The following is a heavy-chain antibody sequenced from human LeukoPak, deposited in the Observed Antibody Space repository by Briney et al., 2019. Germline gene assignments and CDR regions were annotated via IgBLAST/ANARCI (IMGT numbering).Heavy chain of an antibody. CDR2: IYYSGST. V-gene: IGHV4-59*01. D-gene: IGHD2-2*01. CDR1: GGSIGSYY. CDR3: ARVTKTYYYYMDV. J-gene: IGHJ6*03. Sequence: PSETLSLTCTVSGGSIGSYYWSWIRQPPGKGLEWIGDIYYSGSTNYNPSLKSRVTISVDTSKNQFSLKLSSVTAADTAVYYCARVTKTYYYYMDVWGKGTTVTVSS.